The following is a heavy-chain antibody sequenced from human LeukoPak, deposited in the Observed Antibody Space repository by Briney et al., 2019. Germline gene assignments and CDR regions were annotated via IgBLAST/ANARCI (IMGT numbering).Heavy chain of an antibody. CDR2: IIPIFGIA. Sequence: SVKVSCKASGGTFSSYAISWVRQAPGQGLEWMGRIIPIFGIANYAQKFQGRVTITADKSTSTAYMELSSLRSEDTAVYYCAREWCSSTSCYTPNWFDPWGQGTLVTVSS. J-gene: IGHJ5*02. D-gene: IGHD2-2*02. V-gene: IGHV1-69*04. CDR1: GGTFSSYA. CDR3: AREWCSSTSCYTPNWFDP.